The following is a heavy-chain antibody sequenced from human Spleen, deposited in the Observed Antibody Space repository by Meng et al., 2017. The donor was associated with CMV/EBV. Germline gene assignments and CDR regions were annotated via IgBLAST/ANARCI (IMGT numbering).Heavy chain of an antibody. CDR2: ITTGGT. CDR3: AKGVETTTIIEDAFDI. D-gene: IGHD5-12*01. Sequence: GESLKISCAASGFMFSNYVMNWVRQAQGKGLEWVSTITTGGTYYADSVKGRFTISRDNSKNTLYLQMHSLRAEDTAIYYCAKGVETTTIIEDAFDIWGPGTTVTVSS. J-gene: IGHJ3*02. V-gene: IGHV3-23*01. CDR1: GFMFSNYV.